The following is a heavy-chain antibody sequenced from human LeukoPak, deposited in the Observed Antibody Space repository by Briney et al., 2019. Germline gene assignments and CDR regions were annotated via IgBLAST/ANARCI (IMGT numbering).Heavy chain of an antibody. D-gene: IGHD4-17*01. V-gene: IGHV4-30-2*01. CDR1: SGSISSGGYS. CDR3: ARSRLDNWFDP. J-gene: IGHJ5*02. Sequence: KTSQTLSLTCAVSSGSISSGGYSWNWIRQPPGKGLEWIGYIYHSGSTYYNPSLKSRVTISVDRSKNQFSLKLSSVTAADTAVYYCARSRLDNWFDPWGQGTLVTVSS. CDR2: IYHSGST.